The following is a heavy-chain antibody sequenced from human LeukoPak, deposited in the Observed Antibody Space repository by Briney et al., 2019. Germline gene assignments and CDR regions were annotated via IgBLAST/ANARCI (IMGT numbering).Heavy chain of an antibody. CDR2: IIPIFGTA. D-gene: IGHD2-2*01. V-gene: IGHV1-69*05. CDR3: ARSVLGYCSSTSCYPYYYYYMDV. Sequence: GASVKVSCKASGGTFSSYAISWVRQAPGQGLEWMGGIIPIFGTANYAQKFQGRVTITTDESTSTAYMELSSLRSEDTAVYYCARSVLGYCSSTSCYPYYYYYMDVWGKGTPVTVSS. J-gene: IGHJ6*03. CDR1: GGTFSSYA.